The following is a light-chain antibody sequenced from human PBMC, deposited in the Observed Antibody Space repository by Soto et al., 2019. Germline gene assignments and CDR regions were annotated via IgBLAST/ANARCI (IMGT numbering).Light chain of an antibody. Sequence: QSALTQPASVSGSPGQSITISCTGTSSDVGRYNLVSWYQQHPGKAPKLMIYEGRKRPSGVSNRFSGSKSGNTASLTISGLQAEDEADYYCCSYAGSHVVFGGGTKVTVL. CDR1: SSDVGRYNL. CDR2: EGR. J-gene: IGLJ2*01. CDR3: CSYAGSHVV. V-gene: IGLV2-23*01.